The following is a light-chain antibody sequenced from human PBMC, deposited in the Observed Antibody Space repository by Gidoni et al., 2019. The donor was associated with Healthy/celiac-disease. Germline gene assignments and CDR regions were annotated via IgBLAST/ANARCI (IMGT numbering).Light chain of an antibody. Sequence: EIVLTQSPATLSLSPGERATLSCRASQSVSSYLAWYQQKPGQAPRLLIYDASNRATGIPARFSGSGSGTDFTLTISILELEDFAVYYCQQRSNWPFGPGTKVDIK. CDR3: QQRSNWP. CDR2: DAS. CDR1: QSVSSY. V-gene: IGKV3-11*01. J-gene: IGKJ3*01.